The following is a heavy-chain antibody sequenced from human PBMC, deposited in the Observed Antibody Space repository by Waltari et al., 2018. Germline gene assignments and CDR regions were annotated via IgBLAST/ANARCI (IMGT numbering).Heavy chain of an antibody. D-gene: IGHD4-4*01. J-gene: IGHJ5*02. CDR1: GGSISSYS. CDR3: ARLDYSNYSSWFDP. CDR2: IYYSGST. Sequence: QVQLQESGPGLVKPSETLSLPCTVSGGSISSYSWPWIRQPPGKGLEWIGYIYYSGSTNYNPSLKSRVTISVDTSKNQFSLKLSSVTAADTAVYYCARLDYSNYSSWFDPWGQGTLVTVSS. V-gene: IGHV4-59*08.